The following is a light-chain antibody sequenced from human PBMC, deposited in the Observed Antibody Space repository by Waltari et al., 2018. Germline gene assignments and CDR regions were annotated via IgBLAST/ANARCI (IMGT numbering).Light chain of an antibody. CDR1: SSAVGSSNL. V-gene: IGLV2-23*01. J-gene: IGLJ2*01. Sequence: QSALTQPASVSGSPGQSITISCTGTSSAVGSSNLVPWYQHHPGKAPKRLIYGGNKRPSGVSNRFSGSKSGNTASLTISGLQAEDEADYYCCSYAGASTVVFGGGTRVTVL. CDR3: CSYAGASTVV. CDR2: GGN.